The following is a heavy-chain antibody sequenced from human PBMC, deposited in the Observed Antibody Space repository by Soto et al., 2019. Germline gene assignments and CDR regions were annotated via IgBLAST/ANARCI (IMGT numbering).Heavy chain of an antibody. CDR1: GGSFSGYY. CDR2: INHSGST. Sequence: PSETLSLTCAVYGGSFSGYYWSWIRQPPGKGLEWIGEINHSGSTNYNPSLKSRVTISVDTSKNQFSLKLSSVTAADTAVYYCARRLTPGEAMVRGVDTAPLGWFDPWGQGTLVTVSS. D-gene: IGHD3-10*01. J-gene: IGHJ5*02. V-gene: IGHV4-34*01. CDR3: ARRLTPGEAMVRGVDTAPLGWFDP.